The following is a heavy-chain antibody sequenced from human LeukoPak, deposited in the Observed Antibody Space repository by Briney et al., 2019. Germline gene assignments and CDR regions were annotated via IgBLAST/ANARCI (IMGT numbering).Heavy chain of an antibody. CDR3: ARGPASGSNFAWFDH. Sequence: SETLSLTCAVYGGSLSNYYWSWIRQPPGKGLEWIGEINHSGSTKYNPSLKSRVTISVDMSKNQFSLELNSVTAADTAVYYCARGPASGSNFAWFDHWSQGTLVTVSS. V-gene: IGHV4-34*01. D-gene: IGHD3-10*01. J-gene: IGHJ5*02. CDR2: INHSGST. CDR1: GGSLSNYY.